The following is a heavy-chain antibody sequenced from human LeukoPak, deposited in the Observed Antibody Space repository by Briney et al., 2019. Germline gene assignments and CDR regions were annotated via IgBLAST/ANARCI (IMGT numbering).Heavy chain of an antibody. CDR3: ARGRLDYYYMDV. V-gene: IGHV4-34*01. J-gene: IGHJ6*03. D-gene: IGHD3-9*01. CDR2: IHHTGAT. CDR1: GGSLSGYF. Sequence: SETLSLTCAVYGGSLSGYFWSWIRQPPGKGLEWIGEIHHTGATNYKPSLKSRVSISLDISKNQLSLEMRSVTAADTAVYYCARGRLDYYYMDVWGRGTTVTVSS.